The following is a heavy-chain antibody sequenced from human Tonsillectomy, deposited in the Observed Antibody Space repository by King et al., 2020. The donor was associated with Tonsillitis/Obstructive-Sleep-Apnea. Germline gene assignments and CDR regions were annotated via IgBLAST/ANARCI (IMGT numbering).Heavy chain of an antibody. CDR3: ARGIVVVPAEFYYYYMDV. CDR1: GGSISSYY. CDR2: IYYSGST. J-gene: IGHJ6*03. D-gene: IGHD2-2*01. V-gene: IGHV4-59*01. Sequence: VQLQESGPGLVKPSETLSLTCTVSGGSISSYYWSWIRQPPGKGLEWIGYIYYSGSTNYNPSLKSRVTMSVDTSKNQFSLKLSSVTAADTAVYYCARGIVVVPAEFYYYYMDVWGKGTTVTVSS.